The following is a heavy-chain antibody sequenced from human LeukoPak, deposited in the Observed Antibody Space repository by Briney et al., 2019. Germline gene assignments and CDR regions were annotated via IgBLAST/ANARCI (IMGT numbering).Heavy chain of an antibody. CDR2: ISNSGDST. CDR1: GFTFSSCA. Sequence: GGSLRLSCVASGFTFSSCAMSWVRQAPGKGLEWVSTISNSGDSTYYADSVKGRFTISRDNSENTLYLQMNSLRAEDTAVYYCAKKRDLLWAFDYWGQGTLVTVSS. D-gene: IGHD1-26*01. V-gene: IGHV3-23*01. CDR3: AKKRDLLWAFDY. J-gene: IGHJ4*02.